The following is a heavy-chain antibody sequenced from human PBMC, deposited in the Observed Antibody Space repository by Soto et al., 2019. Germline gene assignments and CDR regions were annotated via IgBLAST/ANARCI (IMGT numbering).Heavy chain of an antibody. CDR1: GLNFDDFA. J-gene: IGHJ4*02. Sequence: EVQLVESGGRLVQPGRSLRLSCVGTGLNFDDFAMHWVRQAPGQGLEWVSGITWNSRVLAYADSVKGRFTISRDNARNSLYLQMDSLRDEDTALYYCAKGRYDFWSPYYFDSWGQGTMVTVSS. CDR3: AKGRYDFWSPYYFDS. V-gene: IGHV3-9*01. D-gene: IGHD3-3*01. CDR2: ITWNSRVL.